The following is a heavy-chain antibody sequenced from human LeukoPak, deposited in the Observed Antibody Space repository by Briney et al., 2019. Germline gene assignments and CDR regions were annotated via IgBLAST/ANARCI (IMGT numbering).Heavy chain of an antibody. D-gene: IGHD6-13*01. Sequence: NPSETLSLTCGVHGGSFNDYSWTWIRQSPGKGLEWIGEINHSGSTTYNPSLKSRFTMSVDASKNQFSLRLSSVTAADTAVYYCARLGLYTSSWYRFYYFDYWGQGTLVTVSS. J-gene: IGHJ4*02. CDR2: INHSGST. V-gene: IGHV4-34*01. CDR1: GGSFNDYS. CDR3: ARLGLYTSSWYRFYYFDY.